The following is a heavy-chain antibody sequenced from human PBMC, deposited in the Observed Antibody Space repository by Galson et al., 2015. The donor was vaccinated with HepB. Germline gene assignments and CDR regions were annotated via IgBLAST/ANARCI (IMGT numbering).Heavy chain of an antibody. CDR2: IYYSGST. Sequence: TLSLTCTVSGGSISSSSYYWGWIRQPPGKGLEWIGSIYYSGSTYYNPSLKSRVTISVDTSKNQFSLKLSSVTAADTAVYYCARVGLGSGWYLRGRIHWFDPWGQGTLVTVSS. J-gene: IGHJ5*02. CDR3: ARVGLGSGWYLRGRIHWFDP. CDR1: GGSISSSSYY. D-gene: IGHD6-19*01. V-gene: IGHV4-39*01.